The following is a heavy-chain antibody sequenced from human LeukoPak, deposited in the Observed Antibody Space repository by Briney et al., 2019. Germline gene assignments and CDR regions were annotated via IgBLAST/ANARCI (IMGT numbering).Heavy chain of an antibody. CDR2: IYYSGST. Sequence: PSETLSLTCTVSGGSISSYYWSWIRQPPGKGLEWIGYIYYSGSTNYNPSLKSRVTISVDTSKNQFSLKLSSVTAADTAVYYCARALGIAASRGVYFDYWGQGTLVTVSS. CDR1: GGSISSYY. J-gene: IGHJ4*02. CDR3: ARALGIAASRGVYFDY. V-gene: IGHV4-59*01. D-gene: IGHD6-13*01.